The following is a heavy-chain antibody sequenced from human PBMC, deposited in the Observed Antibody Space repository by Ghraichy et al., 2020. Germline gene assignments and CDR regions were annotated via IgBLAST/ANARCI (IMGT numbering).Heavy chain of an antibody. CDR1: GFTFDDYA. V-gene: IGHV3-9*01. Sequence: GGSLRLSCAASGFTFDDYAMHWVRQAPGKGLEWVSGISWNSGSIGYADSVKGRFTISRDNAKNSLYLQMNSLRAEDTALYYCAKLVGDYRDAFDIWGQGTMVTVSS. D-gene: IGHD4-11*01. CDR3: AKLVGDYRDAFDI. CDR2: ISWNSGSI. J-gene: IGHJ3*02.